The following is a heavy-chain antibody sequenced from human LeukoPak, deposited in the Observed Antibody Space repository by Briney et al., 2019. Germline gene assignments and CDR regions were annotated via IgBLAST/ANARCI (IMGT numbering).Heavy chain of an antibody. CDR3: AKESAWLVHRGFDY. Sequence: GGSLRLSCAASGFTFSDYYMSWIRQAPGKGLEWVSAISGSGDSTYYADSVKGRFTISRDNSKNTLYLQMNSLRAEDTAVYYCAKESAWLVHRGFDYWGQGTLVTVSS. CDR1: GFTFSDYY. V-gene: IGHV3-23*01. J-gene: IGHJ4*02. D-gene: IGHD6-19*01. CDR2: ISGSGDST.